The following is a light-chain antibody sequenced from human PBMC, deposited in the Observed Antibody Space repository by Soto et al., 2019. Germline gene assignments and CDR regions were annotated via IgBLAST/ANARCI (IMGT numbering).Light chain of an antibody. J-gene: IGKJ1*01. CDR1: QSVSSN. CDR2: DAS. Sequence: EIVMTRSPAALSVSPGERATLSWRASQSVSSNLAWYQQKPGQAPRLLIYDASNRATGIPARFSGSGSGTDFTLTISSLEPEDFAVYYCQQRSNQWTFGQGTKVDIK. V-gene: IGKV3-11*01. CDR3: QQRSNQWT.